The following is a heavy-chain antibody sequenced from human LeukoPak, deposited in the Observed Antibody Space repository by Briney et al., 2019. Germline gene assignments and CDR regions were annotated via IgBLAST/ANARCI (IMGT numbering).Heavy chain of an antibody. V-gene: IGHV3-72*01. CDR1: GFTYSDYY. D-gene: IGHD2-2*02. CDR3: ARGLDTDF. Sequence: PGGSLRLSCAASGFTYSDYYMDLVRQAPGKGLEWVGRSRNKANSYTTEYAASVKGRFTISRDDSKKLLYLQMNSLRTEDTAVYFCARGLDTDFWGQGTLVTVSS. J-gene: IGHJ4*02. CDR2: SRNKANSYTT.